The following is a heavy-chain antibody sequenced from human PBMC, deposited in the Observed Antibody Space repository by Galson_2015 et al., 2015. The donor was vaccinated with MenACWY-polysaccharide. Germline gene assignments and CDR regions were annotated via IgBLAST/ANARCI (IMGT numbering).Heavy chain of an antibody. CDR3: AKISLLSSNFDS. Sequence: SLRLSCAASGFRINPYYMSWVRQAPGRGLEWVSSISNSGSETQYTVSVRGRFTLSKDNSQNTLFLQMNSLRAEDTALYYCAKISLLSSNFDSWGQGTLVTVSS. V-gene: IGHV3-23*01. J-gene: IGHJ4*02. D-gene: IGHD2/OR15-2a*01. CDR1: GFRINPYY. CDR2: ISNSGSET.